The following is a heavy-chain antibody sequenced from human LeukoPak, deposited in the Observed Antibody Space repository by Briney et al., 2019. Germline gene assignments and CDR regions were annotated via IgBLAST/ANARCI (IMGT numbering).Heavy chain of an antibody. CDR1: GFTVSSNY. CDR3: ARGGYNFLDY. J-gene: IGHJ4*02. Sequence: GGSLRLSCAASGFTVSSNYMSWVRQAPGKGLEWVSLIYSGGTTYYADSVQGRFTISRDNSKNTMYLQMNSLRAEGTAVYYCARGGYNFLDYWGQGTLVTVSS. V-gene: IGHV3-53*01. CDR2: IYSGGTT. D-gene: IGHD5-24*01.